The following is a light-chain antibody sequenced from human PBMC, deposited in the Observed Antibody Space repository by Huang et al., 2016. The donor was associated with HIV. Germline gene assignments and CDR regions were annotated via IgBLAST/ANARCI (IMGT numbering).Light chain of an antibody. V-gene: IGKV3-15*01. CDR1: QSVSSD. J-gene: IGKJ2*02. CDR3: QQYADWPPST. Sequence: EIVMTQSPATLSVSPGERATLSCRASQSVSSDVGWYQQKPGQAPRLLIYGASIRATGIPARFSGNGSGTEFTLTISSLQSEDFAVYYCQQYADWPPSTFGQGTKLEIK. CDR2: GAS.